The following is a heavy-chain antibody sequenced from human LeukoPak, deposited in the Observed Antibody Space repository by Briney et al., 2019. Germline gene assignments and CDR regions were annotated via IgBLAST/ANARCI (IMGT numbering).Heavy chain of an antibody. CDR2: IYYTGST. V-gene: IGHV4-59*01. D-gene: IGHD3-3*01. J-gene: IGHJ6*02. CDR3: MREQRSYDFSSSFYVAHGMDV. Sequence: SETLSLTCTVSGGSIGTFYWSWIRRPPGKGLEWIGYIYYTGSTNYNPSLKSRVTISVDTSKNQVSLRLTSVAAADTAVYYCMREQRSYDFSSSFYVAHGMDVWGQGTTVIVSS. CDR1: GGSIGTFY.